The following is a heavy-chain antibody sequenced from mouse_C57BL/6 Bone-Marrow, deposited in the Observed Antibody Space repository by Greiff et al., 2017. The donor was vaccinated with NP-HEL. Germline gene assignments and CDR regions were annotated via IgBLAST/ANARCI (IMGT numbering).Heavy chain of an antibody. J-gene: IGHJ3*01. Sequence: EVQLQESGGGLVQPGGSLSLSCAASGFTFTDYYMSWVRQPPGKALEWLGFIRNKANGYTTEYSASVKGRFTISRDNSQSILYLQMNALRAEDSATYYCARSGQLRLRDWGQGTLVTVSA. V-gene: IGHV7-3*01. CDR1: GFTFTDYY. CDR2: IRNKANGYTT. D-gene: IGHD3-2*02. CDR3: ARSGQLRLRD.